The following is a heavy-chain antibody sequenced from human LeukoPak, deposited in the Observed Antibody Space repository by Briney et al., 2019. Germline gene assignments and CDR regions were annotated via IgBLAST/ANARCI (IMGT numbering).Heavy chain of an antibody. CDR1: GFTFTSYW. J-gene: IGHJ4*02. D-gene: IGHD3-16*01. Sequence: GGSLRLSCAASGFTFTSYWMSWVRQAPGKGLEWVADIKQDGSEKYYVDSVKGRFTISRDNAKNSLYLQMNSLRAEDTAVYYCASSTNTWGTLDYWGQGTLVTVSS. CDR3: ASSTNTWGTLDY. V-gene: IGHV3-7*01. CDR2: IKQDGSEK.